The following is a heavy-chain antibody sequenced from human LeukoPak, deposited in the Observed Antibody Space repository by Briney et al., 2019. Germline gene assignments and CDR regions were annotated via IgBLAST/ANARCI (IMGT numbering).Heavy chain of an antibody. CDR1: GGTFSSYA. CDR2: IIPIFGTA. Sequence: SVKVSCKASGGTFSSYAISWVRQAPGQGLEWMGGIIPIFGTANYAQKFQGRVTITADESTSTAYMELSSLRSEDTAVYYCARALYDFWSGYFPRYYYYYCMDVWGKGTTVTVSS. J-gene: IGHJ6*03. V-gene: IGHV1-69*01. CDR3: ARALYDFWSGYFPRYYYYYCMDV. D-gene: IGHD3-3*01.